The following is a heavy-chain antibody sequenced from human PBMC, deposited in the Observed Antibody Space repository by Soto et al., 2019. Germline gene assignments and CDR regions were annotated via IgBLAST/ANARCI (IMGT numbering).Heavy chain of an antibody. CDR3: ARANSGYESLGY. V-gene: IGHV4-61*08. J-gene: IGHJ4*02. CDR1: GGSVTSGGYY. D-gene: IGHD5-12*01. CDR2: IYYSGST. Sequence: QVQLQESGPGLVKPSETLSLTCTVSGGSVTSGGYYWSWIRQPPGKGLEWIGYIYYSGSTNYNPSLKSRVTISVDTSKNQFSMKLSSVPAADTAVYYCARANSGYESLGYWGQGTLVTVSS.